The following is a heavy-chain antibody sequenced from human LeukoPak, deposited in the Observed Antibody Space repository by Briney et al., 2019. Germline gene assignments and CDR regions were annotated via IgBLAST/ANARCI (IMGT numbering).Heavy chain of an antibody. J-gene: IGHJ4*02. CDR2: IKSRAYGGTS. Sequence: GRPLRLPCTTSGFTFVDYGLSWVRQAPGKGLEWVGLIKSRAYGGTSEYAASVKGRFTISRDDSKNIAYLQMNSLKTEDTAVYYCTRDEVFWSGSIFDYWGQGTLVTVSS. V-gene: IGHV3-49*04. D-gene: IGHD3-3*01. CDR3: TRDEVFWSGSIFDY. CDR1: GFTFVDYG.